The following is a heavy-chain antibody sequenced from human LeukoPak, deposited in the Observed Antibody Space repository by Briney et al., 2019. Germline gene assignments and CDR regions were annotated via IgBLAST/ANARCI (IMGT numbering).Heavy chain of an antibody. CDR3: ARDRATVVVPAALGPYYFDY. CDR1: GYTSTSYG. Sequence: ASVKVSCKASGYTSTSYGISWVRQAPGQGLEWMGWISAYNGNTNYAQKLQGRVTMTTDTSTSTAYMELRSLRSDDTAVYYCARDRATVVVPAALGPYYFDYWGQGTLVTVSS. J-gene: IGHJ4*02. V-gene: IGHV1-18*01. D-gene: IGHD2-2*01. CDR2: ISAYNGNT.